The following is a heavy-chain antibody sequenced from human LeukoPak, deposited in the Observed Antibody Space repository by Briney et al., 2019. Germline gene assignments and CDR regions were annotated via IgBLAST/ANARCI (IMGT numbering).Heavy chain of an antibody. D-gene: IGHD2-2*02. Sequence: PGESLKISCKGSGYSFTSYWIGWVRQMPGKGLEWMGIIYPGDSDTSYSPSFQGQVTISAAKSISTAYLQWSSLKASDTAMYYCARCVFGSSTSCYNFDYWGQGTLVTVSS. CDR3: ARCVFGSSTSCYNFDY. V-gene: IGHV5-51*01. CDR1: GYSFTSYW. J-gene: IGHJ4*02. CDR2: IYPGDSDT.